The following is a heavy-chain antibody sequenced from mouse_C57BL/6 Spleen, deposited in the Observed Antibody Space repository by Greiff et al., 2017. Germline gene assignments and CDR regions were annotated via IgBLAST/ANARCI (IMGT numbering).Heavy chain of an antibody. J-gene: IGHJ4*01. V-gene: IGHV1-4*01. CDR1: GYTFTSYT. Sequence: QVQLQQSGAELARPGASVKMSCKASGYTFTSYTMHWVKQRPGQGLEWIGYINPSSGYTKYNQKFKDKATLTADKSSSTAYMQLSSLTSEDSAVYYCARDLGGDAMDYWGQGTSVTVSS. D-gene: IGHD1-1*02. CDR2: INPSSGYT. CDR3: ARDLGGDAMDY.